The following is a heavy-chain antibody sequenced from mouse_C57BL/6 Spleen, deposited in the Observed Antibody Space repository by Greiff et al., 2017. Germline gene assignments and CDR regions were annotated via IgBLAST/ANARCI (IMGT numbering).Heavy chain of an antibody. D-gene: IGHD2-1*01. CDR2: IYPGDGDT. J-gene: IGHJ2*01. CDR1: GYAFSSYW. CDR3: ARWGGNYVGNFYFDY. V-gene: IGHV1-80*01. Sequence: QVQLQQSGAELVKPGASVKISCKASGYAFSSYWMNWVKQRPGKGLEWIGQIYPGDGDTNYNGRFKGKATLTADKASRTASMQLSSLTSEDSEVYFVARWGGNYVGNFYFDYWGQGTTLTVSS.